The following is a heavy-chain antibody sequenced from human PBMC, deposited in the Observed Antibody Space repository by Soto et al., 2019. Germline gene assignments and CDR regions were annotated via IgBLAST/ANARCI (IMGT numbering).Heavy chain of an antibody. J-gene: IGHJ4*02. CDR1: GGSFSGYY. D-gene: IGHD6-13*01. V-gene: IGHV4-34*01. CDR2: ISHSGST. Sequence: SETLSLTCAVYGGSFSGYYGSWIRQPPGKGLEWIGEISHSGSTNYIPSLKSRVTISADTSKDQFSLKLSSVTAADTAVYYCARGPRSPSTLIASAGSFDYWGQGTLVT. CDR3: ARGPRSPSTLIASAGSFDY.